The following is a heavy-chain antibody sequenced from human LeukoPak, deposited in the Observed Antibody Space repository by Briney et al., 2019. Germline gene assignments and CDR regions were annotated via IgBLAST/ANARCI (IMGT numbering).Heavy chain of an antibody. J-gene: IGHJ4*02. CDR1: GGTFSSYA. CDR3: ARDRRVGYYGSGSLDY. D-gene: IGHD3-10*01. V-gene: IGHV1-69*06. Sequence: SVKVSCKASGGTFSSYAISWVRQAPGQGLEWMGGIIPIFGTANYAQKFQGGVTITADKSTSTAYMELSSLRSEDTAVYYCARDRRVGYYGSGSLDYWGQGTLVTVSA. CDR2: IIPIFGTA.